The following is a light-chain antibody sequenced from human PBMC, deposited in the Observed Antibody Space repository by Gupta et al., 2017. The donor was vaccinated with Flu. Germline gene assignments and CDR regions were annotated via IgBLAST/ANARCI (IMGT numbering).Light chain of an antibody. CDR2: DGS. Sequence: GQSVASSCHGTTSGIGTYHYVSWYQQPPRKALILINYDGSKRPSGVPECSSCSTSGTTAHLTISGREADEEAYYYHCSYRSTDLFGGGTKLTVL. CDR1: TSGIGTYHY. V-gene: IGLV2-11*03. J-gene: IGLJ2*01. CDR3: CSYRSTDL.